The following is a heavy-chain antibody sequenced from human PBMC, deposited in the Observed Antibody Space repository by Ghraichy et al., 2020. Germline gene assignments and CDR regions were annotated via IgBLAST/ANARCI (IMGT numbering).Heavy chain of an antibody. V-gene: IGHV1-69*13. CDR2: IIPIFGTA. Sequence: SVKVSCKASGGTFSSYAISWVRQAPGQGLEWMGGIIPIFGTANYAQKFQGRVTITADESTSTAYMELSSLRSEDTAVYYCARGHDYVSYFDYWGQGTLVTVSS. CDR3: ARGHDYVSYFDY. CDR1: GGTFSSYA. D-gene: IGHD4-17*01. J-gene: IGHJ4*02.